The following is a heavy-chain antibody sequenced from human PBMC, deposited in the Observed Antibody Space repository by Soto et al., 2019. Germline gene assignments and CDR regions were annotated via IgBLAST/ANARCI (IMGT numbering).Heavy chain of an antibody. CDR1: GFTFSSSG. D-gene: IGHD1-1*01. Sequence: EVRLVESGGGLVQPGGSLRLSCAASGFTFSSSGMHWVRQVPGKGLVWVSHIKGDGSDTSYAESVKGRFTVSRDNAKDTLYLQVSKLRAEDTALYYCATVGGPHLESRDYWGQGSPVTVSS. CDR2: IKGDGSDT. V-gene: IGHV3-74*01. CDR3: ATVGGPHLESRDY. J-gene: IGHJ4*02.